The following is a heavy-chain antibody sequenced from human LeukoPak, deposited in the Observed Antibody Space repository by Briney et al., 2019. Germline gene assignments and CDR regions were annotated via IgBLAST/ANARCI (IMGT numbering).Heavy chain of an antibody. Sequence: SETLSLTCTVSGGSISSYYWSWIRQPAGKGLEWIGRIYISGTPNYNPSLRGRVTMSIDTSMNQFSLKLTSVTAADTAVYYCAREKMTTITTIDYWGQGTLDTVSS. CDR1: GGSISSYY. V-gene: IGHV4-4*07. CDR2: IYISGTP. J-gene: IGHJ4*02. D-gene: IGHD4-11*01. CDR3: AREKMTTITTIDY.